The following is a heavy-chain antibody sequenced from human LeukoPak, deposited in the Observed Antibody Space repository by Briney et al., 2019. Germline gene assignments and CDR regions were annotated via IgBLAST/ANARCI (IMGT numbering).Heavy chain of an antibody. CDR2: IHYNGNT. V-gene: IGHV4-59*07. D-gene: IGHD4-17*01. CDR1: GGSITNYY. Sequence: SDTLSLTCTASGGSITNYYWTWIRQPPGKGLEWIGYIHYNGNTNYNPSLESRAAMSVDTSHKQFSLRLSSVTAADTAVYYCARDRTLTTMTPEAFDIWGQGTMVTVSS. CDR3: ARDRTLTTMTPEAFDI. J-gene: IGHJ3*02.